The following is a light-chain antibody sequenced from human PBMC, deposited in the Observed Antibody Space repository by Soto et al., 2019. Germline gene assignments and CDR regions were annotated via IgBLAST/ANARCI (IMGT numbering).Light chain of an antibody. J-gene: IGKJ1*01. V-gene: IGKV1-5*03. Sequence: DIQMTQSPSTLSASVGDRGSITCRASQSISRQVAWYQQKPGKAPNLLIYQASNLETGVPSRFTGSGSGTEFTLTISSLQPDDLATYYCLQYHRYWTFGQGTKVEVK. CDR2: QAS. CDR1: QSISRQ. CDR3: LQYHRYWT.